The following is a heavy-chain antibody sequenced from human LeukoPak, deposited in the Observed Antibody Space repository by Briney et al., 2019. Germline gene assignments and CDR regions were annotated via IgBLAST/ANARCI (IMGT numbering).Heavy chain of an antibody. V-gene: IGHV3-53*05. CDR3: GRLYSSSWYAAFDI. CDR2: IYSGGST. J-gene: IGHJ3*02. CDR1: GFTFSGSA. D-gene: IGHD6-13*01. Sequence: PGGSLKLSCAASGFTFSGSAMHWVRQASGKGLEWVSVIYSGGSTYYADSVKGRFTISRDNSKNTLYLQMNSLRAEDTAVYYCGRLYSSSWYAAFDIWGQGTMVTVSS.